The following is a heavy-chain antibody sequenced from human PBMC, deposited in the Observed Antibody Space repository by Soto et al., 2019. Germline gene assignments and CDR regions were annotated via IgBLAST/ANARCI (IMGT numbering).Heavy chain of an antibody. V-gene: IGHV4-30-4*01. CDR3: ASKYYDILTGSTRFDY. CDR1: GGSISSGDYY. J-gene: IGHJ4*02. Sequence: SETLSLTCTVSGGSISSGDYYWSWIRQPPGKGLEWIGYIYYSGSTYYNPSLKSRVTISVDTSKNQFSLKLSSVTAADTAVYYCASKYYDILTGSTRFDYWGQGTLVTVSS. CDR2: IYYSGST. D-gene: IGHD3-9*01.